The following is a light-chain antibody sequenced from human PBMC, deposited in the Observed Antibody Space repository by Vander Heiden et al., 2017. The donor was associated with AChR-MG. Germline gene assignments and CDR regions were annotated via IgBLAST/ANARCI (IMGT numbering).Light chain of an antibody. Sequence: DIVSTQSPATLSLSPGEGATLACRASQSIRIHLAWYQQKPGQAPRLLIYDASIRATGIPARFSGSGSGTDFTLTISYLEPEDFAVYYCHQRSTWPLTFGGGTKVEI. CDR2: DAS. CDR1: QSIRIH. CDR3: HQRSTWPLT. V-gene: IGKV3-11*01. J-gene: IGKJ4*01.